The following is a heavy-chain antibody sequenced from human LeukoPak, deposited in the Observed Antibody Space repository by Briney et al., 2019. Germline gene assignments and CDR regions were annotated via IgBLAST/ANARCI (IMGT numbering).Heavy chain of an antibody. CDR1: GFTFGVYA. CDR3: TRGGVNSGLGFGYFDD. D-gene: IGHD6-19*01. V-gene: IGHV3-49*03. J-gene: IGHJ4*02. CDR2: IRSKYSGGTT. Sequence: GGSLRLSCTPSGFTFGVYAMSWFRRVSGRGLGGAGFIRSKYSGGTTEYAAPVRTRFTMSGDDSQSIAYLQLNSPSMHDTAVHYCTRGGVNSGLGFGYFDDWGQGTLVTVSS.